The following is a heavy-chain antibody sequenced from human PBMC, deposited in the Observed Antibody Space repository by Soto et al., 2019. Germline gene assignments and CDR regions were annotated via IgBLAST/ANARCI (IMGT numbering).Heavy chain of an antibody. J-gene: IGHJ4*02. CDR3: AKGASDYGGNYGWAWYYFDY. CDR1: GFTFDDYT. V-gene: IGHV3-43*01. D-gene: IGHD4-17*01. Sequence: EVQLVESGGVVVQPGGSLRLSCAASGFTFDDYTMHWVRQAPGKGLEWVSLISWDGGSTYYADSVKGRFTISRDNSKNSLYLQMNSLRTEDTALYYCAKGASDYGGNYGWAWYYFDYWGQGTLVTVSS. CDR2: ISWDGGST.